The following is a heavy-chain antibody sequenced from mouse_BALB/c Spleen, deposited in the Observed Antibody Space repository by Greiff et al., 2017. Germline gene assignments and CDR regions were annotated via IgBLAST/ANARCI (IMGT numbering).Heavy chain of an antibody. CDR1: GFTFSSFG. V-gene: IGHV5-17*02. J-gene: IGHJ1*01. D-gene: IGHD1-2*01. CDR3: ARGITTAYFDV. Sequence: EVKLMESGGGLVQPGGSRKLSCAASGFTFSSFGMHWVRQAPEKGLEWVAYISSGSSTIYYADTVKGRFTISRDNPKNTLFLQMTSLRSEDTAMYYCARGITTAYFDVWGAGTTVTVSS. CDR2: ISSGSSTI.